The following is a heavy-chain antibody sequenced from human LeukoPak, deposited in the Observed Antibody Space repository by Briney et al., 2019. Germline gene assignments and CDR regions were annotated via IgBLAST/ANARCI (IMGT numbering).Heavy chain of an antibody. J-gene: IGHJ6*02. CDR3: ASRLADYGMDV. CDR2: IYHSGST. V-gene: IGHV4-30-2*01. Sequence: SQTLSLTCAVSVGSISSGCYSWSWIRQPPGKGLEWIGYIYHSGSTYYNPSLKSRVTISVDRSKNQFSLKLSSVTAADTAVYYCASRLADYGMDVWGQGTTVTVSS. CDR1: VGSISSGCYS. D-gene: IGHD2-21*01.